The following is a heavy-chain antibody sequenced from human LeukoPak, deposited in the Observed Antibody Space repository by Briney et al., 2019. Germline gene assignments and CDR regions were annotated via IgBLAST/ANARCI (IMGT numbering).Heavy chain of an antibody. CDR2: IYYSGST. CDR1: GGSISSYY. V-gene: IGHV4-59*01. J-gene: IGHJ4*02. CDR3: ARTPLWFGERHFRYFDY. Sequence: SETLSLTCTVSGGSISSYYWSWIRQPPGKGLEWIGYIYYSGSTNYNPSLKSRVTISVDTSKNQFSLKLSSVTAADTAVYYCARTPLWFGERHFRYFDYWGQGTLVTVSS. D-gene: IGHD3-10*01.